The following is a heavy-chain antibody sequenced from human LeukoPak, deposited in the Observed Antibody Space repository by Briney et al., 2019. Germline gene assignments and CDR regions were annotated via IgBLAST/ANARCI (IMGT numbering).Heavy chain of an antibody. CDR1: GFTFSSYW. CDR3: TRVRGYDTSDFDY. J-gene: IGHJ4*02. CDR2: INSDGSST. V-gene: IGHV3-74*01. Sequence: GGSLRLSCAASGFTFSSYWMHWVRQAPGKGLVWVSRINSDGSSTSYADSVKGRFTISRDNAKNTLYLQMNSLRGEDTAVYYCTRVRGYDTSDFDYWGQGTLVTVSS. D-gene: IGHD3-22*01.